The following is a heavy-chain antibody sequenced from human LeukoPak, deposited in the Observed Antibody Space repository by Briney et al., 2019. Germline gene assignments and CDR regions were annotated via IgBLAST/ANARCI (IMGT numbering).Heavy chain of an antibody. Sequence: CSTNYTPSLKSRLTMSVDTSKNQFSLKLSSVTAADTAVYYCARTFYDILTGYYQPDAFDIWGQGTMVTVSS. D-gene: IGHD3-9*01. J-gene: IGHJ3*02. CDR3: ARTFYDILTGYYQPDAFDI. CDR2: CST. V-gene: IGHV4-4*07.